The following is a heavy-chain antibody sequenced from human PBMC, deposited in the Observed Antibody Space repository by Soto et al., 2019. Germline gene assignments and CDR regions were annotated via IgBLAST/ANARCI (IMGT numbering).Heavy chain of an antibody. V-gene: IGHV4-4*02. Sequence: QVQLQESDPGLVKPSGTLSLTCAVSGGSISSSNWWSWVRQPPGKGLEWIGEIYHSGSTNYNPSLKSRVTISVDKSKNQFSLKLSSVTAADTAVYYCASSDSSGSYYGSGDYWGQGTLVTVSS. CDR3: ASSDSSGSYYGSGDY. CDR1: GGSISSSNW. CDR2: IYHSGST. J-gene: IGHJ4*02. D-gene: IGHD1-26*01.